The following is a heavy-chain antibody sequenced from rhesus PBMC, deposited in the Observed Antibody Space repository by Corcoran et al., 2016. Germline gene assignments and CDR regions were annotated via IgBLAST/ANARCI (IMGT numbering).Heavy chain of an antibody. V-gene: IGHV3-8*01. CDR3: ARDQQRLVPHDAFDF. CDR2: INTGGGST. CDR1: GFTFGSYY. J-gene: IGHJ3*01. Sequence: EVQLVESGGGLVQPGGSLRLSCTGSGFTFGSYYMYWFRQAPGKGLELVSAINTGGGSTWYTDSVKGRFTISKENAKNTLYLQMDSLRAEDTAVYYCARDQQRLVPHDAFDFWGQGLRVTVSS. D-gene: IGHD6-31*01.